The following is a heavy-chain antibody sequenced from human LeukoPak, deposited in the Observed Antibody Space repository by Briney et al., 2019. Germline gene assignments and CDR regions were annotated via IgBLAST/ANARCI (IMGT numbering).Heavy chain of an antibody. CDR1: GFTFSTYA. CDR3: AKVRGTYYGPMDV. J-gene: IGHJ6*02. Sequence: SGGSLRLSCAASGFTFSTYAMSWVRQAPGKGLEWVSAISGSGSSTYYADSVKGRFTISRGNSKNTLYPQMNSLRAEDTAVYYCAKVRGTYYGPMDVWGQGTTVTVSS. D-gene: IGHD4-17*01. V-gene: IGHV3-23*01. CDR2: ISGSGSST.